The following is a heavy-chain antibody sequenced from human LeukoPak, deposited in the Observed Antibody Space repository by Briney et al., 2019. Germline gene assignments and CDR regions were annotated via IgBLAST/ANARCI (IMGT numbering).Heavy chain of an antibody. V-gene: IGHV3-23*01. CDR3: ARVNVPHYYDSSGSFDC. J-gene: IGHJ4*02. CDR1: GFTFSSYA. Sequence: GGSLRLSCAASGFTFSSYAMSWVRQAPGKGLEWVSAISGSGGSTYYADSVKGRFTISRDNSKNTLYLQMNSLRAEDTAVYYCARVNVPHYYDSSGSFDCWGQGTLVTVSS. D-gene: IGHD3-22*01. CDR2: ISGSGGST.